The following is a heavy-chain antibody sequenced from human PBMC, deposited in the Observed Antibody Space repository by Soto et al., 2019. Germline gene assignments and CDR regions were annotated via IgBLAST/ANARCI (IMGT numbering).Heavy chain of an antibody. D-gene: IGHD6-13*01. Sequence: GGSLRLSCAASGFTFSSYGMHWVRQAPGKGLEWVAVIWYDGSNKYYADSVKGRFTISRDNSKNTLYLQMNSLRAEDTAVYYCARDRGAAACDYWGQGTLVTVSS. V-gene: IGHV3-33*01. CDR1: GFTFSSYG. J-gene: IGHJ4*02. CDR2: IWYDGSNK. CDR3: ARDRGAAACDY.